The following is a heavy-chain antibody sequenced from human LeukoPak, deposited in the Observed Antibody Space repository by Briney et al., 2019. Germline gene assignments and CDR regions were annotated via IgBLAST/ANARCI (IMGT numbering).Heavy chain of an antibody. Sequence: GGSLRLSCAASGFTFSSYAMSWVRQAPGKGLEWVSAIGGSGGSTYYADSVKGRFTISRDNSKNTRYLQMNSLRAEDTAVYYCAKELQNYYYYYMDVWGKGTTVTVSS. J-gene: IGHJ6*03. CDR3: AKELQNYYYYYMDV. V-gene: IGHV3-23*01. CDR2: IGGSGGST. CDR1: GFTFSSYA. D-gene: IGHD4-11*01.